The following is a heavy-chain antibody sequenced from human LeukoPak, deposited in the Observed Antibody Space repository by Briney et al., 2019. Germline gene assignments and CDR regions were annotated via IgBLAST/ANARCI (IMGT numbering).Heavy chain of an antibody. J-gene: IGHJ4*02. CDR2: ISSSSYI. V-gene: IGHV3-21*01. CDR1: GFAFSSYN. CDR3: ARDTFDY. Sequence: GGSLRLSCAASGFAFSSYNMNWVRQAPGKGLEWVSSISSSSYIFYADSVKGRFTISRDNAKNSLYLQMNSLRAEDTAFYYCARDTFDYWGQGTLVTVSS.